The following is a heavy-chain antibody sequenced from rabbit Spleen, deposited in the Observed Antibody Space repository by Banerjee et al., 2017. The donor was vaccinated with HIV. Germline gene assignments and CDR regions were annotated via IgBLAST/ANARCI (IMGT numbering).Heavy chain of an antibody. CDR1: GFTLSSYY. CDR2: IDPVFGIT. Sequence: QLVESGGGLVQPGGSLKLSCKASGFTLSSYYMNWVRQAPGKGLEWIGYIDPVFGITYYANWVNGRFSISRENAQNTVFLQMTSLTAADTTTYFCARDLPDVIGWNLDLWGPGTLVTVS. J-gene: IGHJ4*01. V-gene: IGHV1S7*01. D-gene: IGHD1-1*01. CDR3: ARDLPDVIGWNLDL.